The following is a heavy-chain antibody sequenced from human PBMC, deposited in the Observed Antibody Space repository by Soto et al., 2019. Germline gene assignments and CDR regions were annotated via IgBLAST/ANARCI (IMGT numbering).Heavy chain of an antibody. CDR1: GGSFSGYY. J-gene: IGHJ4*02. CDR3: ARGRNRDDYIWGSYSDY. V-gene: IGHV4-34*01. Sequence: PSETLSLTCAVYGGSFSGYYWSWIRQPPGKGLEWIGEINHSGSTNYNPSLKSRVTISVDTSKNQFSLKLSSVTAADTAVYYCARGRNRDDYIWGSYSDYWGQGTLVTVSS. CDR2: INHSGST. D-gene: IGHD3-16*01.